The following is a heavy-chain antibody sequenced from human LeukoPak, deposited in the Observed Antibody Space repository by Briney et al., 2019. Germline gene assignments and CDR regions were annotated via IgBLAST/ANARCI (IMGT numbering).Heavy chain of an antibody. CDR3: ARGSLSSSSNDY. V-gene: IGHV3-33*01. CDR2: IWYDGSNK. J-gene: IGHJ4*02. CDR1: GFTFSSYG. D-gene: IGHD6-6*01. Sequence: GGSLRLSCAASGFTFSSYGMPWVRQAPGKGLEWVAVIWYDGSNKYYAGSVKGRFTISRDNSKNTLYLQMNSLRAEDTAVYYWARGSLSSSSNDYWGQGTLVTVSS.